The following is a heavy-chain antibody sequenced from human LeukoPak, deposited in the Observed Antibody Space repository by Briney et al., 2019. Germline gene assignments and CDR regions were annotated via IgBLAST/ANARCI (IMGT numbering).Heavy chain of an antibody. CDR3: ATTTIRLGY. CDR2: IYYSGST. CDR1: GGSISSSSRY. Sequence: SETLSLTCTVSGGSISSSSRYWGWIRQPPGKGLEWIGSIYYSGSTYYNPSLKSRVTISVDTSKNQFSLRLSSVTAADTAIYYCATTTIRLGYWGQGTLVTVSS. V-gene: IGHV4-39*07. J-gene: IGHJ4*02. D-gene: IGHD1-26*01.